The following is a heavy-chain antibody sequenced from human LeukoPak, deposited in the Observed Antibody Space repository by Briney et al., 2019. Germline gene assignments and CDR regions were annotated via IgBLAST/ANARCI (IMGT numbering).Heavy chain of an antibody. D-gene: IGHD4-17*01. CDR2: ISYDGSNK. CDR3: ARGGYGDYSSYYYGMDV. Sequence: GGSLRLSCAAAGFAFRSYAMHWGRQAPGKGLEWVAVISYDGSNKYYADSVKGRFTISRDNSKNTLYLQMNSLRAENTAVYYCARGGYGDYSSYYYGMDVWGQGTTVTVSS. J-gene: IGHJ6*02. V-gene: IGHV3-30-3*01. CDR1: GFAFRSYA.